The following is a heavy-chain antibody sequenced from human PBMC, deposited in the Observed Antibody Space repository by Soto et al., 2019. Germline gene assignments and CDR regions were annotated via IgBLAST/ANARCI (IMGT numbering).Heavy chain of an antibody. V-gene: IGHV1-3*01. J-gene: IGHJ5*02. CDR1: GYTFTSYA. CDR2: INAGNGNT. CDR3: ARDASEWSWNFGKHEKYNWFDP. Sequence: QVQLVQSGAEVKKPGASVKVSCKASGYTFTSYAMHWVRQAPGQRLEWMGWINAGNGNTKYSQKFQGRVTITRDTSASTAYMELSSLRSEDTAVYYCARDASEWSWNFGKHEKYNWFDPWGQGTLVTVSS. D-gene: IGHD1-7*01.